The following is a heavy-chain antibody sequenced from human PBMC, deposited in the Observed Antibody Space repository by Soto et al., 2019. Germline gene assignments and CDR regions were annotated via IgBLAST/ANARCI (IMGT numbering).Heavy chain of an antibody. V-gene: IGHV3-33*01. CDR1: GFTFSSYG. CDR3: ARDGYCSGGSCYSVPVFDY. CDR2: IWYDGSNK. J-gene: IGHJ4*02. Sequence: PGGSLRLSCAASGFTFSSYGMHWARQAPGKGLEWVAVIWYDGSNKYYADSVKGRFTISRDNSKNTLYLQMNSLRAEDTAVYYCARDGYCSGGSCYSVPVFDYWGQGTLVTVSS. D-gene: IGHD2-15*01.